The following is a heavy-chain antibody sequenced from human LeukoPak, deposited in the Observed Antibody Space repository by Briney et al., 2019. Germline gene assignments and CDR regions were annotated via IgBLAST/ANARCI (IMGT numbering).Heavy chain of an antibody. CDR2: IYHSGIT. CDR3: ASSSTDGYNPFDY. CDR1: GGSISSSNW. D-gene: IGHD5-24*01. Sequence: PSGTLSLTCAVSGGSISSSNWWSWVRQPPGKGLEWIGEIYHSGITNYNPSLKNRVTISGDKSKNQFSLKLSSVTAADTAVYYCASSSTDGYNPFDYWGQGTLVTVSS. J-gene: IGHJ4*02. V-gene: IGHV4-4*02.